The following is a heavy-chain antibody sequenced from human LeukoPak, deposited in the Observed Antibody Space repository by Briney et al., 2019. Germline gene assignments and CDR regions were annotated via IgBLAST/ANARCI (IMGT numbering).Heavy chain of an antibody. CDR3: ARGSFWSSGWPYFAS. CDR2: SYYRGRT. Sequence: SETLSLTCTVSGGSISSYYWNWIRQPPWRGVEGMGFSYYRGRTYYTPSLKSRVTISVDTSKNQVSMRLNSVTAADTAFYYCARGSFWSSGWPYFASWGQGPLVTVPS. J-gene: IGHJ4*02. CDR1: GGSISSYY. V-gene: IGHV4-59*01. D-gene: IGHD6-19*01.